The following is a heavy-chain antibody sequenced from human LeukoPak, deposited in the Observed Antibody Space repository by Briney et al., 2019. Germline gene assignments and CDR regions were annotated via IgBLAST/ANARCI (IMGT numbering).Heavy chain of an antibody. CDR1: GVSFSSYY. CDR2: IFSSGNT. Sequence: PSETLSLTCTVSGVSFSSYYWTWIRQPAGKGLEWIGRIFSSGNTNYNPSLESRVTMSIDTSKNQFSLKLTSVTAADTAVYYCARERGNLRGAAFDIWGQGTMVTVSP. D-gene: IGHD1-26*01. V-gene: IGHV4-4*07. J-gene: IGHJ3*02. CDR3: ARERGNLRGAAFDI.